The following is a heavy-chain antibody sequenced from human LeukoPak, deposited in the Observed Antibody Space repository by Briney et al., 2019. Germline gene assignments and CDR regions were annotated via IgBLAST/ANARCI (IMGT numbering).Heavy chain of an antibody. J-gene: IGHJ5*02. Sequence: ASVKVSCKASGYTFTGYYMHWVRQAPGQGLEWMGWINPNSGGTNYAQKFQGWVTMTRDTSISTAYMELSRLRSDDTAVYYCARESSSGWETNWFDPWGQGTLVTVSS. D-gene: IGHD6-19*01. CDR3: ARESSSGWETNWFDP. CDR2: INPNSGGT. V-gene: IGHV1-2*04. CDR1: GYTFTGYY.